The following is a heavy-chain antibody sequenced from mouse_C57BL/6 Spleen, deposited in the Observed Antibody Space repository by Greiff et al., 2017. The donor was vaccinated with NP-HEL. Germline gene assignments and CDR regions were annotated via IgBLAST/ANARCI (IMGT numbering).Heavy chain of an antibody. CDR3: ARGLTTVGFDY. J-gene: IGHJ2*01. Sequence: QVQLQQPGAELVMPGASVKLSCKASGYTFTSYWMHWVKQRPGQGLEWIGEIDPSDSYTNYNQKFKGKSTLTVDKSSSTAYMQLSSLTSEDSAVYYCARGLTTVGFDYWGQGTTLTVSS. CDR1: GYTFTSYW. D-gene: IGHD1-1*01. CDR2: IDPSDSYT. V-gene: IGHV1-69*01.